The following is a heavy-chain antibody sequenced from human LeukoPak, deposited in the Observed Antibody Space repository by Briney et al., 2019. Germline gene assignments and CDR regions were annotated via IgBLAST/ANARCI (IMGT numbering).Heavy chain of an antibody. CDR2: ISYDGRNK. CDR1: GFTFSNYS. Sequence: GGSLRLSCAASGFTFSNYSMHWVRQAPNKGLEWVAVISYDGRNKYYADSVKGRFTISRDNSKNTLYVQMNTLRTDDTAVYYCARDSYGADYWGQGTLVTVSS. CDR3: ARDSYGADY. V-gene: IGHV3-30*04. D-gene: IGHD4-17*01. J-gene: IGHJ4*02.